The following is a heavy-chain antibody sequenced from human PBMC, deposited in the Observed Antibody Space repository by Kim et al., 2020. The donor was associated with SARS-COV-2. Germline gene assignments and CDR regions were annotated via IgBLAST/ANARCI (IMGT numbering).Heavy chain of an antibody. CDR2: INTNTGNP. CDR1: GYTFTSYA. V-gene: IGHV7-4-1*02. J-gene: IGHJ2*01. D-gene: IGHD6-6*01. Sequence: ASVKVSCKASGYTFTSYAMNWVRQAPGQGLEWMGWINTNTGNPTYAQGFTGRFVFSLDTSVSTAYLQISSLKAEDTAVYYCARDTRYSSSSFWYFDLWGRGTLVTVSS. CDR3: ARDTRYSSSSFWYFDL.